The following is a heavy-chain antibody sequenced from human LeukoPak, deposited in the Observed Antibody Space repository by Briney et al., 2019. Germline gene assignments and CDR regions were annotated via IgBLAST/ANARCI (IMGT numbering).Heavy chain of an antibody. CDR3: ARGVVAAAGRTFDF. J-gene: IGHJ4*02. V-gene: IGHV4-59*01. CDR1: GGSISSYY. D-gene: IGHD6-13*01. CDR2: IDYSGST. Sequence: SETLSLTCTVSGGSISSYYWSWIRQPPGKGLEWIGYIDYSGSTNYNPSLKSRVTMSLDTSKNQFSLKLSSVTAADTAVYYCARGVVAAAGRTFDFWGQGNLVTVSS.